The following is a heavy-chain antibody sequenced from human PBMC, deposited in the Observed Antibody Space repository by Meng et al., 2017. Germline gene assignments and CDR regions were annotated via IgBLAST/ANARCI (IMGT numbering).Heavy chain of an antibody. Sequence: QITLKAAGPTLVKPTQTLTLTCTFSGFSPSTSGVGVGWIRQPPGKALEWLALIYWDDDKRYSPSLKSRLTITKDTSKNQVVLTMTNMDPVDTATYYCAHRRGDSREGWFDPWGQGTLVTVSS. CDR3: AHRRGDSREGWFDP. D-gene: IGHD2-21*02. CDR1: GFSPSTSGVG. V-gene: IGHV2-5*02. CDR2: IYWDDDK. J-gene: IGHJ5*02.